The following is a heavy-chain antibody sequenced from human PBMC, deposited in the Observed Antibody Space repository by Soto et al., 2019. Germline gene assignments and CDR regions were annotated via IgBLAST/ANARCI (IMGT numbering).Heavy chain of an antibody. CDR3: ARPTATIGYFQFYGLDV. V-gene: IGHV3-30*09. CDR1: GFMFSRYA. CDR2: ISSDGNDQ. D-gene: IGHD5-18*01. Sequence: GGSPRLSCTASGFMFSRYAMHWVRQAPGKGLEWVAAISSDGNDQYYADSVKGRFDISRDNSKNTVFLQMSSLRPEDTALYYCARPTATIGYFQFYGLDVWGQGTTVTVSS. J-gene: IGHJ6*02.